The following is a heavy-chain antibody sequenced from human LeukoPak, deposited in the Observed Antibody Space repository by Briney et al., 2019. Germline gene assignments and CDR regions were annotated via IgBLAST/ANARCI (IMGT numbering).Heavy chain of an antibody. CDR3: VTHSGSGSSWFDP. D-gene: IGHD3-10*01. CDR1: GGSISSNNW. J-gene: IGHJ5*02. Sequence: SGTLSLTCAVSGGSISSNNWWSWVRQPPGKGLEWIGEIFHSGSTYYKPSLKSRVTISIDMSKNQFSLNLRSVTAADTAVYYCVTHSGSGSSWFDPWGQGTLVTVSS. V-gene: IGHV4-4*02. CDR2: IFHSGST.